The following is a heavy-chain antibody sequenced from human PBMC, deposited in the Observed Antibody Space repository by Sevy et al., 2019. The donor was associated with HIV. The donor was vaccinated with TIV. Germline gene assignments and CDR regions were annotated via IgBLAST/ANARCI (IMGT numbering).Heavy chain of an antibody. CDR3: TSHRCDFWSGYSYYFDY. D-gene: IGHD3-3*01. V-gene: IGHV3-15*01. Sequence: GGSLRLSCAASGFTFSNAWMSWVRQAPGKGLEWVGRIKSKTDGGTTDYAAPVKGRLTISRDDSKNTLYLQMNSLKTEDTAVYYCTSHRCDFWSGYSYYFDYWGQGTLVTVSS. CDR1: GFTFSNAW. J-gene: IGHJ4*02. CDR2: IKSKTDGGTT.